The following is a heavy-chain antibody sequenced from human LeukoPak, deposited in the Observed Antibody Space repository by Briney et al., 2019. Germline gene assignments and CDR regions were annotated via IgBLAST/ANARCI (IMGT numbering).Heavy chain of an antibody. D-gene: IGHD3-3*01. V-gene: IGHV4-59*01. CDR2: IYYSGST. CDR1: GGSISSYY. J-gene: IGHJ6*03. Sequence: PSQTLSLTCTVSGGSISSYYWSWIRQPPGKGLEWVGYIYYSGSTNYNPSLKSRVTISVDTSKNQFSLKLSSVTAADTAVYYCARGGSGYDWSGYYYYYYYMDVWGKGTTVTVSS. CDR3: ARGGSGYDWSGYYYYYYYMDV.